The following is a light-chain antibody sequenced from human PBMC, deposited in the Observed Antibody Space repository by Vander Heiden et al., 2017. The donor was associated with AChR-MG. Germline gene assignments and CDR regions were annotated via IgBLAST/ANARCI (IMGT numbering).Light chain of an antibody. Sequence: QPALTQPASVSGPPGQSITISCPGTCSDVGSYNLVSWYQQHPGKAPKLMIYEGSKRPSGVSNRFSGSKSGNTASLTISGLQAEDEADYYCCSYAGSSTVGFGGGTKLTVL. J-gene: IGLJ2*01. CDR2: EGS. V-gene: IGLV2-23*01. CDR3: CSYAGSSTVG. CDR1: CSDVGSYNL.